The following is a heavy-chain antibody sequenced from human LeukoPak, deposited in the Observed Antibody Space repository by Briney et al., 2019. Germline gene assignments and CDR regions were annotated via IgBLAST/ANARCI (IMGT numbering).Heavy chain of an antibody. V-gene: IGHV4-31*03. Sequence: SQTLSLTCTVSGGSISSGGYYWSWIRQHPGKGLEWIGYIYYSGSTYYNPSLKSRVTISVDTSKNQFSLKLSSVTAADMAVYYCATFDTEEAFDIWGQGTMVTVSS. CDR2: IYYSGST. CDR1: GGSISSGGYY. D-gene: IGHD3-16*01. J-gene: IGHJ3*02. CDR3: ATFDTEEAFDI.